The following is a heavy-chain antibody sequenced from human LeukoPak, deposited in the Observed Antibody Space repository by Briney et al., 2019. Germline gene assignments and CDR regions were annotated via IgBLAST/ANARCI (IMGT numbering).Heavy chain of an antibody. CDR3: ARDRHWTNDWVFDY. CDR2: ISHDGGNK. J-gene: IGHJ4*02. D-gene: IGHD1/OR15-1a*01. Sequence: GGSLRLSCVASGFAFSQFPVHWVRQAPGKRLEWVAFISHDGGNKKYGDSVKGRFTISRDNSKNTVYLQMNSLRAEDTAVYYCARDRHWTNDWVFDYWGQGTLVTVSS. CDR1: GFAFSQFP. V-gene: IGHV3-30*03.